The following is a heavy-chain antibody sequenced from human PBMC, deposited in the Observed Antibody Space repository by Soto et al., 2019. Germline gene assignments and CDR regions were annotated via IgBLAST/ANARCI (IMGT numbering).Heavy chain of an antibody. CDR1: GYTFSSHA. D-gene: IGHD2-21*01. CDR3: ARDVVDAHCGGDCLVYYEYFHH. CDR2: SNAYNGNT. V-gene: IGHV1-18*01. J-gene: IGHJ1*01. Sequence: QVPLVQSGTEMKQPGASVKVSCKASGYTFSSHAISWVRQAPGQGLEWMGWSNAYNGNTNYAQKFQGRVTMTTDTSTDTAYMELSGLRSDDTAVYFCARDVVDAHCGGDCLVYYEYFHHWGQGTLVTVSS.